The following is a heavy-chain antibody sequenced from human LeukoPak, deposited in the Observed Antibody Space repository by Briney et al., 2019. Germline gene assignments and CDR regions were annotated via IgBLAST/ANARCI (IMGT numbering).Heavy chain of an antibody. D-gene: IGHD3-22*01. CDR2: INHSGST. CDR1: GGSFSGYY. J-gene: IGHJ4*02. Sequence: SETLSLTCAVYGGSFSGYYWSWIRQPPGKGLEWIGEINHSGSTNYNPSLKSRVTISVDTSKNQFSLKLSSVTAADTAVYYCARGPPRHRYYYDSSGCYYPYWGQGTLVTVSS. V-gene: IGHV4-34*01. CDR3: ARGPPRHRYYYDSSGCYYPY.